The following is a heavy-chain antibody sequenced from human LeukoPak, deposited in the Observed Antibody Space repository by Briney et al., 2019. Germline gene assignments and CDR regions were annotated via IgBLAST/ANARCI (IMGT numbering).Heavy chain of an antibody. D-gene: IGHD2-2*01. V-gene: IGHV3-23*01. Sequence: SGGSLRLSCAASGFTFNNYAMSWVRQAPGKGLEWVSGISGSGGNTYYADSVKGRFTISRDNSKNTLSLQMNSLRVEDTAVYYCAKDFSFNVVLPSAIYFDYWGQGTLVTVSS. CDR3: AKDFSFNVVLPSAIYFDY. CDR2: ISGSGGNT. CDR1: GFTFNNYA. J-gene: IGHJ4*02.